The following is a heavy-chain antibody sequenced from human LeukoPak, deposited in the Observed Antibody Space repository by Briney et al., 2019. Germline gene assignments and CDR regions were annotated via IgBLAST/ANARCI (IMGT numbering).Heavy chain of an antibody. CDR3: AELGITMIGGV. D-gene: IGHD3-10*02. CDR1: EFTFSSYW. CDR2: INRDASQI. V-gene: IGHV3-7*01. Sequence: GSLRLSCAASEFTFSSYWMSWVRQAPGKGLQWVGNINRDASQIHYVDSVKGRFTISRDNARNSLYLQMNSLRAEDTAVYYCAELGITMIGGVWGKGTTVTISS. J-gene: IGHJ6*04.